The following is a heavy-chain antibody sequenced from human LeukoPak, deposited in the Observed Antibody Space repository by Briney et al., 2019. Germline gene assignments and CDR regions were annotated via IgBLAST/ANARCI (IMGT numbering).Heavy chain of an antibody. Sequence: ASVKVSCKASGYTFTSYYMHWVRQAPGQGLEWMGWINPNSGGTNYAQKFQGRVTMTRDTSISTAYMELSRLRSDDTAVYYCAREANGWYYYYMDVWGKGTTVTVSS. CDR2: INPNSGGT. D-gene: IGHD2-8*01. CDR3: AREANGWYYYYMDV. J-gene: IGHJ6*03. V-gene: IGHV1-2*02. CDR1: GYTFTSYY.